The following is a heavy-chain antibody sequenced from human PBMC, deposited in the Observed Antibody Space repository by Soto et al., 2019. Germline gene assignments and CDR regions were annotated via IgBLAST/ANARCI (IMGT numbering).Heavy chain of an antibody. V-gene: IGHV1-69*13. CDR3: ARVVVVVVAATRGDYYYYYGMDV. J-gene: IGHJ6*02. CDR1: GGTFSSYA. D-gene: IGHD2-15*01. CDR2: IIPIFGTA. Sequence: APVKVSCKASGGTFSSYAISWVRQAPGQGLEWMGGIIPIFGTANYAQKFQGRVTITADESTSTAYMELSSLRSEDTAVYYCARVVVVVVAATRGDYYYYYGMDVWGQGTTVTVSS.